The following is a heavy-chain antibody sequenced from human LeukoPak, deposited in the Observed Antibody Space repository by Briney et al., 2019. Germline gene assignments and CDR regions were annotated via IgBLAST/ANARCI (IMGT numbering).Heavy chain of an antibody. CDR2: IYYSGST. D-gene: IGHD3-10*01. V-gene: IGHV4-39*01. CDR1: GDSIRSSSSY. CDR3: ARQSIATVRGVRYHYGMDV. J-gene: IGHJ6*02. Sequence: SETLSLTCTVTGDSIRSSSSYWGWFRQPPGKGLVWIGSIYYSGSTFYSPSLRSRVTISVDTSKNQFFLTLSSVTAADTAVYYCARQSIATVRGVRYHYGMDVWGQGTTVTVSS.